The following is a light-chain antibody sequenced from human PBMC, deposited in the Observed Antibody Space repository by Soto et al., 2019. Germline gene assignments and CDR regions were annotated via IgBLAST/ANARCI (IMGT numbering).Light chain of an antibody. CDR3: QQSYSTPPYT. CDR2: AAS. CDR1: QSISSY. V-gene: IGKV1-39*01. J-gene: IGKJ2*01. Sequence: DIQITQSPSSLSASVGDRVTITCRASQSISSYLNWYQQKPGKAPKLLIYAASSLQSGVPSRFSGSGSGTDFTLTISRLQPEDFATYYCQQSYSTPPYTFGQGTKLEIK.